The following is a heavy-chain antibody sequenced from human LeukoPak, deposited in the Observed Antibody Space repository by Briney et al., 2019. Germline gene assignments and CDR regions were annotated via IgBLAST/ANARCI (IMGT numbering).Heavy chain of an antibody. CDR1: GFTFSSYG. CDR3: EKDLPPYYGSGSSFPPFDP. J-gene: IGHJ5*02. Sequence: GGTLRLSCAASGFTFSSYGMSWVRQAPGKGLEWVSTISGSGGSTYYADSVKGRFTISRDNSKNTLYLQMNSLRAEDTAVYYCEKDLPPYYGSGSSFPPFDPWVQGTLVTVSS. CDR2: ISGSGGST. D-gene: IGHD3-10*01. V-gene: IGHV3-23*01.